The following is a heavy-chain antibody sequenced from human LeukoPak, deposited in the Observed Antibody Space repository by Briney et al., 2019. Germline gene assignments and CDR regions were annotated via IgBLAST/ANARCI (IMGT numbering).Heavy chain of an antibody. CDR3: ARLTASHFDY. D-gene: IGHD2-2*01. J-gene: IGHJ4*02. CDR1: GFSLSVYG. V-gene: IGHV3-23*01. CDR2: FSYNGENI. Sequence: PGGSLRLSCAASGFSLSVYGMAWVRQAPGKGLECVSVFSYNGENIHYAESVRGRFTISRDISKNTLFLQMSSLRAEDTAVYYCARLTASHFDYWGPGNLVTVSS.